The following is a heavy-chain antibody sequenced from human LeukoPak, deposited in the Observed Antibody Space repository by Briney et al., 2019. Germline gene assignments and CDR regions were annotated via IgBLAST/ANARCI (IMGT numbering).Heavy chain of an antibody. V-gene: IGHV3-23*01. J-gene: IGHJ4*02. Sequence: PGGSLRLSCAASGFTFSTFAMSWVRQAPGQGLEWVSAISGSAGTTYYADSVKGRFTISRDNSKNTLYLQMNSLRAEDTAVYYCAKVQLTSVVITTPFDYWGQGTLVTVSS. CDR1: GFTFSTFA. CDR2: ISGSAGTT. CDR3: AKVQLTSVVITTPFDY. D-gene: IGHD3-22*01.